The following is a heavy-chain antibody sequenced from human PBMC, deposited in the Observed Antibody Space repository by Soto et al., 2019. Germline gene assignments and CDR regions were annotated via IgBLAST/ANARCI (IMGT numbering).Heavy chain of an antibody. J-gene: IGHJ4*02. CDR1: GFTFSSYA. D-gene: IGHD2-21*02. V-gene: IGHV3-30-3*01. Sequence: QVQLVESGGGVVQPGRSLRLSCAASGFTFSSYAMHWVRQAPGKGLERVAVISYDGSNKYYADSVKGRFTISRDNSKNTLYLQMNSLRAEDTAVYYCARGAYCGGDCYFSDYWGQGTLVTVSS. CDR2: ISYDGSNK. CDR3: ARGAYCGGDCYFSDY.